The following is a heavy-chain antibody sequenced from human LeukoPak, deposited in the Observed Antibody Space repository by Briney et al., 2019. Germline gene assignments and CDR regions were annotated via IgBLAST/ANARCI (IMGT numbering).Heavy chain of an antibody. V-gene: IGHV3-23*01. J-gene: IGHJ6*02. Sequence: GGSLRLSCAASGFTFSSYAMSWVRQAPGKGLEWVSAISGSGGSTYYADSVKGRFTISRDNSKNTLYLQMNSLRAEDTAVYYCAKDVSSWTHYGMGVWGQGTTVTVSS. CDR2: ISGSGGST. CDR3: AKDVSSWTHYGMGV. D-gene: IGHD6-13*01. CDR1: GFTFSSYA.